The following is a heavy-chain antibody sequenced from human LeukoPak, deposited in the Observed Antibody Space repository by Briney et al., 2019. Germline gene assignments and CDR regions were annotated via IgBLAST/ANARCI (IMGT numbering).Heavy chain of an antibody. CDR2: ISSGDGRT. D-gene: IGHD2-2*01. J-gene: IGHJ4*02. V-gene: IGHV3-23*01. CDR1: GFTFISYA. Sequence: GGSLRLSCAASGFTFISYAMTWVRQAPGKGLEWVSTISSGDGRTYYADSVKGRFTISRDNSKNTLYLQMSSLRAEDTAVYYCAKDPCSSTSCYPFDYWGQGTLVTVSS. CDR3: AKDPCSSTSCYPFDY.